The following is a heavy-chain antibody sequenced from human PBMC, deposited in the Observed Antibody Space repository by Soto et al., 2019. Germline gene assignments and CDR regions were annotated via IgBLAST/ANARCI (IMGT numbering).Heavy chain of an antibody. CDR1: EFTFTNAW. D-gene: IGHD4-17*01. V-gene: IGHV3-15*01. Sequence: GGSLRLSCAASEFTFTNAWMSWVRQAPGKGLEWVGRIKSKTAGGTTDYAAPVQGRFTISRDESRNTLYLQMNSLKTEDTAVYYCTSLYYGHWGQGTLVTVSS. CDR3: TSLYYGH. J-gene: IGHJ4*02. CDR2: IKSKTAGGTT.